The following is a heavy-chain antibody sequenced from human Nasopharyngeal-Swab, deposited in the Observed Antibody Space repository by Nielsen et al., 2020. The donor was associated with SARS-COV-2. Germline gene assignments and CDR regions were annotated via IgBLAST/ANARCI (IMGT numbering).Heavy chain of an antibody. CDR3: AKDRSSGWLWGSVAFDI. CDR2: ISWNSGSI. D-gene: IGHD6-19*01. V-gene: IGHV3-9*01. Sequence: SLKISCAASGFTFDDYAMHWVRQAPGKGLEWVSGISWNSGSIGYADSVKGRFTISRDNAKNSLYLQMNSLRAEDTALYYCAKDRSSGWLWGSVAFDIWGQGTMVTVSS. CDR1: GFTFDDYA. J-gene: IGHJ3*02.